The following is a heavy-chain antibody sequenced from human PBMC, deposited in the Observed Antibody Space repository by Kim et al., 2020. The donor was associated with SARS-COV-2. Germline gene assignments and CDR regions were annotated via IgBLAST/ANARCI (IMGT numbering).Heavy chain of an antibody. Sequence: KGRFTIARDNAKNSLYLQMNSLRAEDTAVYYCARDGSGTIFGVVITFLFNWGQGTLVTVSS. J-gene: IGHJ4*02. V-gene: IGHV3-11*06. CDR3: ARDGSGTIFGVVITFLFN. D-gene: IGHD3-3*01.